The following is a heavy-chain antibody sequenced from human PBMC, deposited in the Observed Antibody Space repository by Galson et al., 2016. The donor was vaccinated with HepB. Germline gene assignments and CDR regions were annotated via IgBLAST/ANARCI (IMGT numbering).Heavy chain of an antibody. Sequence: PGESLKISCKGSGYSFTSYWIGWVRQMPGKXLEWMXIIXPGDSDTRYSPSFQGRVTISADKTISTADLQWSSLKASDTAMYYCARRGLYSTTFDYWGQGTLVTVSS. CDR1: GYSFTSYW. D-gene: IGHD2/OR15-2a*01. V-gene: IGHV5-51*01. CDR2: IXPGDSDT. CDR3: ARRGLYSTTFDY. J-gene: IGHJ4*02.